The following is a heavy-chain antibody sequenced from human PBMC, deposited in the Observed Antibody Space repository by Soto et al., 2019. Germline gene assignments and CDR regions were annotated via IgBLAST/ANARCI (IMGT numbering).Heavy chain of an antibody. J-gene: IGHJ3*01. Sequence: EVQLVESGGGMVQPGRSLRLSCVGSGFTFKTDWMTWVRQGPGKGLEWVANIKGDGTKENYVDSVKGRFTISRDNAKNALYLQMNSLRVDDTAVYYCARDLSRSCGGGWCDALELWGQGTVVTVSS. CDR1: GFTFKTDW. CDR3: ARDLSRSCGGGWCDALEL. V-gene: IGHV3-7*04. D-gene: IGHD2-21*01. CDR2: IKGDGTKE.